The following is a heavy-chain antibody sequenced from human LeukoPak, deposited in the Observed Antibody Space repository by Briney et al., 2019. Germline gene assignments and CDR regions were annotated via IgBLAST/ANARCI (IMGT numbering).Heavy chain of an antibody. Sequence: GRSLRLSCAASGFTSSRHAMHWVRQAPGKGLEWVAVISYDGSNKYYADSVKGRFTVSRDNSKNTLYLQMNSLRAEDTAVYYCARDEGWLRDSDYWGQGTLVTVSS. CDR2: ISYDGSNK. CDR1: GFTSSRHA. CDR3: ARDEGWLRDSDY. V-gene: IGHV3-30*04. J-gene: IGHJ4*02. D-gene: IGHD5-12*01.